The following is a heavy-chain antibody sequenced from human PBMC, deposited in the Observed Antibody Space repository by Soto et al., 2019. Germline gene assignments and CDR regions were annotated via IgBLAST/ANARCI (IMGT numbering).Heavy chain of an antibody. V-gene: IGHV4-59*01. CDR1: GGSISTYY. J-gene: IGHJ4*02. CDR3: AREGDYYDSSGYYGY. D-gene: IGHD3-22*01. CDR2: IYYSGST. Sequence: SETLSLTCTVSGGSISTYYWSWIRQPPGKGLEWIGYIYYSGSTNYNPSIKSRVTISVDTSKNQFSLKLSSVTAADTAVYYCAREGDYYDSSGYYGYWGQGTLVTVSS.